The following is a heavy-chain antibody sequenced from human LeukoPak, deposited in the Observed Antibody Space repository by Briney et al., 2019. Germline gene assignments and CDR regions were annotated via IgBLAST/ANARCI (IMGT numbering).Heavy chain of an antibody. CDR3: TRDQTPYY. Sequence: GGSLRLSCTASGFTFGDYAMTWVRQAPGRGLEWVGFIRSKAYGGTTEYAASVKGRFTISRDDSKSIAYLQMNSLKTEDTAVYYCTRDQTPYYWGQGTLVTVSS. J-gene: IGHJ4*02. CDR2: IRSKAYGGTT. CDR1: GFTFGDYA. V-gene: IGHV3-49*04.